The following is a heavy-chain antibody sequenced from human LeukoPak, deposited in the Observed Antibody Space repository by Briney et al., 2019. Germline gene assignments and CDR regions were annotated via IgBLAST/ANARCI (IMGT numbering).Heavy chain of an antibody. CDR2: IYHSGST. J-gene: IGHJ1*01. V-gene: IGHV4-30-2*01. D-gene: IGHD1-26*01. Sequence: SQTLSLTCAVSGGSISSGGYSWSWIRQPPGKGLEWIGYIYHSGSTYYNPSLKSRVTISVDTSKNQFSLKLSSVTAADTAVYYCARTIWGHSGYFQHWGQGTLVTVSS. CDR3: ARTIWGHSGYFQH. CDR1: GGSISSGGYS.